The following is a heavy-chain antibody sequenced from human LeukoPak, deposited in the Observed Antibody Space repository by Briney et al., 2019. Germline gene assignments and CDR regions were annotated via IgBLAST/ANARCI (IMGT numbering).Heavy chain of an antibody. V-gene: IGHV4-4*07. Sequence: SETLSLTCTVSGNSISSYYWSWIRQPAGKGLEWIGRIHTSGSTNYNSSLKSRVTMSVDMPKNQFSLKLSSVTAADTAVYYCARDQYYYDSSGYYRFDYWGQGTLVTVSS. CDR1: GNSISSYY. CDR3: ARDQYYYDSSGYYRFDY. CDR2: IHTSGST. J-gene: IGHJ4*02. D-gene: IGHD3-22*01.